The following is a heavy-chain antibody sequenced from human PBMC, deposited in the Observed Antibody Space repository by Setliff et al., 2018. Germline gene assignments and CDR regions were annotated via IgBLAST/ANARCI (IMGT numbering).Heavy chain of an antibody. J-gene: IGHJ4*02. D-gene: IGHD3-22*01. CDR3: AKDRSRDYDDSSGYDH. Sequence: GGSLRLSCAASGFTFDDYVMSWVRQAPGKGLEWVSDINRNGDRTGYADSVKGRFTISRDNAKNSLYLQMNRLRAEDTALYYCAKDRSRDYDDSSGYDHWGQGTLVTVSS. CDR2: INRNGDRT. CDR1: GFTFDDYV. V-gene: IGHV3-20*04.